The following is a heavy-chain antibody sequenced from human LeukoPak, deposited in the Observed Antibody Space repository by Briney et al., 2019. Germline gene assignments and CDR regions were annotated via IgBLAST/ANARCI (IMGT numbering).Heavy chain of an antibody. V-gene: IGHV1-3*01. D-gene: IGHD3-10*01. CDR1: GYTFTSYA. CDR2: INAGNGNT. CDR3: ARGQGTRGAFDI. Sequence: ASVKVSCKASGYTFTSYAMHWVRQAPGQRLEWMGWINAGNGNTKYSQKFQGRVTITRDTSASTAYMELSSLRSEDTAVYYCARGQGTRGAFDIWGQGTMVTVSS. J-gene: IGHJ3*02.